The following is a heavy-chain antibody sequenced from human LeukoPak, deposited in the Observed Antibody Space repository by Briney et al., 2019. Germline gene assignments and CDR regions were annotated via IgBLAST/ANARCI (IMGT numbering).Heavy chain of an antibody. D-gene: IGHD3-9*01. Sequence: PGGSLRLSCAASGFSFSAYAMTWVRQAPGKGLEWVLGISGRGDKTYYADSVKGHFTISRDNSKNTLYLQMNSLRAEDTAVYYCAKDGSYDILTGYYLADYWGQGTLVTVSS. CDR3: AKDGSYDILTGYYLADY. V-gene: IGHV3-23*01. CDR1: GFSFSAYA. J-gene: IGHJ4*02. CDR2: ISGRGDKT.